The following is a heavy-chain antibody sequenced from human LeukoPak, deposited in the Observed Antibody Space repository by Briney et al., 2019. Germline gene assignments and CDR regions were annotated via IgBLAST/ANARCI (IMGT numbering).Heavy chain of an antibody. D-gene: IGHD4-17*01. CDR3: ARLDYGDYDLDY. J-gene: IGHJ4*02. CDR2: ISVSGNTI. Sequence: RGSLRLSCAASGFTFSSYDMSWVRQAPGKGLEWFSYISVSGNTIYYPDSLKCPFTISRDNAKNSLYLQMNSLRAEDTAVYYCARLDYGDYDLDYWGQGTLVTVSS. V-gene: IGHV3-48*03. CDR1: GFTFSSYD.